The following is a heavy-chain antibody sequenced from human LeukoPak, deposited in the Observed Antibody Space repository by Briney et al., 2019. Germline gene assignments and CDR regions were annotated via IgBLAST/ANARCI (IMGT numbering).Heavy chain of an antibody. CDR2: IYSGGST. D-gene: IGHD3-10*01. J-gene: IGHJ4*02. CDR3: ARDRYYGSGSYGLTPLDY. Sequence: PGGSLRLSCAASGFTVSSNYMSWVRQAPGKGLEWVSVIYSGGSTYYADSVKGRFTISRDNSKNTLYLQMNSLRAEDTAVYYCARDRYYGSGSYGLTPLDYWGQGTLVTVSS. V-gene: IGHV3-66*01. CDR1: GFTVSSNY.